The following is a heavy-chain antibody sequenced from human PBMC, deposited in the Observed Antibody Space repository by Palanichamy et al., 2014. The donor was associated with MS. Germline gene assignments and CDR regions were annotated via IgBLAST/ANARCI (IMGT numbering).Heavy chain of an antibody. V-gene: IGHV3-53*01. CDR1: GFTVNANY. CDR2: IYSGGSV. J-gene: IGHJ6*02. Sequence: EVQLVESGGGLIQPGGSLRLSCAASGFTVNANYISWVRQAPGKGLEWVSVIYSGGSVYYADSVKGRFTISRDKSKNTVYLQINSLRVEDTALYYCARDSYYYAMDVWGQGTTVTVSS. CDR3: ARDSYYYAMDV.